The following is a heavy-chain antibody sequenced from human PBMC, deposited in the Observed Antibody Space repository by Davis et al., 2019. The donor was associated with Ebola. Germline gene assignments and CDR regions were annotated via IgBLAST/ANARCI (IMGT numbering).Heavy chain of an antibody. CDR1: GGSVSSGSYY. D-gene: IGHD1-26*01. J-gene: IGHJ4*02. CDR2: IYYSGST. CDR3: AGGEGASPRQFDY. V-gene: IGHV4-61*01. Sequence: SETLSLTCTVSGGSVSSGSYYWNWIRQPPGKGLEWIGYIYYSGSTNYNPSLKSRVTISVDTSKNQFSLKLSSVTAADTAVYYCAGGEGASPRQFDYWGQGTLVTVSS.